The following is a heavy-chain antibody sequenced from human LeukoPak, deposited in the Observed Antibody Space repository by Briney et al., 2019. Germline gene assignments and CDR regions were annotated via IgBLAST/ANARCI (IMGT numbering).Heavy chain of an antibody. CDR1: GFTFNIYW. Sequence: GGSLRLSCAASGFTFNIYWMSWVRQAPGKGLEWVANIKPDGSEKYYVDSVKGRFTISRDNAKNSLYLQMNSLRVEDTAVYYCARLSSSSWYAGDAFDIWGQGTMVTVSS. CDR3: ARLSSSSWYAGDAFDI. D-gene: IGHD6-13*01. V-gene: IGHV3-7*01. J-gene: IGHJ3*02. CDR2: IKPDGSEK.